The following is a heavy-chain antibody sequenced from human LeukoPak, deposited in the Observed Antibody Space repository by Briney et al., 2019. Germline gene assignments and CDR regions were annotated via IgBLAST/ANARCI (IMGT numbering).Heavy chain of an antibody. CDR3: ASIAAAGIDY. CDR1: GDSISSSSYH. D-gene: IGHD6-13*01. Sequence: SETLSLTCIVSGDSISSSSYHWGWIRQPPGKGLEWIGSIYYSGDTYYNPSLKSRVTMYVDTSKNHSSLKLSSVTASDTAVYYCASIAAAGIDYWGQGTLVTVSS. CDR2: IYYSGDT. J-gene: IGHJ4*02. V-gene: IGHV4-39*02.